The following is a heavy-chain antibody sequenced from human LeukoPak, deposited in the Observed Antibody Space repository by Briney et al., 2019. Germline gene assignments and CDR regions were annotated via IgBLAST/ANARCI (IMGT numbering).Heavy chain of an antibody. D-gene: IGHD3-16*01. CDR3: ARGGWRPQY. J-gene: IGHJ4*02. CDR1: GASLSNYY. CDR2: IYSSGST. V-gene: IGHV4-4*07. Sequence: SETLSLTCTVSGASLSNYYWNWFRQPARKRLEWIGRIYSSGSTNYNPSLESRVTMSVDTSKNQFSLPLNSVTAADTAVYYCARGGWRPQYWGQGTLVTVSS.